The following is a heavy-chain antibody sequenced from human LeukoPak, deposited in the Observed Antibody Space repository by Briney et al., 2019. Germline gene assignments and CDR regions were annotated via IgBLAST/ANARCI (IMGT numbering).Heavy chain of an antibody. CDR3: ARTYCGTNACPFDY. Sequence: SETLSLTCTVSGDSIDSYYWSWIRQPPGKGLEWIGYIYYRGTTSYNPFLKSRVTISVDTSKNQFSLKLNSVTAADTAVYYCARTYCGTNACPFDYWGQGTLVTVSS. J-gene: IGHJ4*02. V-gene: IGHV4-59*08. D-gene: IGHD2-21*01. CDR2: IYYRGTT. CDR1: GDSIDSYY.